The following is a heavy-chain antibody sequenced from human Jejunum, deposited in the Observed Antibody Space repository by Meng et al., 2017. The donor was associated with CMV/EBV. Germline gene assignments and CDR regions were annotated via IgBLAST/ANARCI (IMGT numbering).Heavy chain of an antibody. CDR2: VWYDGSDQ. CDR3: VRGYYASSTYFVFDY. CDR1: GFTFSIYG. Sequence: SGFTFSIYGMHCVRQAPGKGLEWVAVVWYDGSDQYYADSVKGRFTISRDNSKNTLFLQMNTLRADDTAMYYCVRGYYASSTYFVFDYWGQGTLVTVSS. V-gene: IGHV3-33*01. J-gene: IGHJ4*02. D-gene: IGHD3-10*01.